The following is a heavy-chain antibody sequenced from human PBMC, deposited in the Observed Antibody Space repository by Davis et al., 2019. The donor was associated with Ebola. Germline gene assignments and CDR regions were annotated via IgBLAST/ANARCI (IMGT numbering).Heavy chain of an antibody. CDR1: GSTFTSYA. J-gene: IGHJ6*04. D-gene: IGHD6-6*01. V-gene: IGHV1-69*13. CDR3: AREVPSRHYGMDV. Sequence: SVKVSCKASGSTFTSYAINWVRQAPGQGLEWMGGIIPIFGTANYAQKFQGRVTITADESTSTAYMELSSLRSEDTAVYYCAREVPSRHYGMDVWGKGTTVTVSS. CDR2: IIPIFGTA.